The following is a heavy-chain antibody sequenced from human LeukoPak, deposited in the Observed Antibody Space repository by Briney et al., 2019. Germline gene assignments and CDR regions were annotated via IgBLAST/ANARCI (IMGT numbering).Heavy chain of an antibody. CDR2: INHSGST. CDR3: AGASPPWELLRGYNWFDP. J-gene: IGHJ5*02. D-gene: IGHD1-26*01. CDR1: GGSFSGYY. Sequence: SETLSLTCAVYGGSFSGYYWSWIRQPPGKGLEWIGEINHSGSTNYNPSLKSRVTISVDTSKNQFSLKLSSVTAADTAVYYCAGASPPWELLRGYNWFDPWGQGTLVTVSS. V-gene: IGHV4-34*01.